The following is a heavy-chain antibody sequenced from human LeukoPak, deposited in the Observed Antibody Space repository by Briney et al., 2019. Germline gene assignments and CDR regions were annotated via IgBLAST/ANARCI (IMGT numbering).Heavy chain of an antibody. J-gene: IGHJ4*02. D-gene: IGHD3-3*01. Sequence: GGSLRLSCAASGFTFNNYAMSWVRRAPGKGPEWVSAISGDDDNTYYADSVKGRFTISRDNSKNTLHLQMNSLRAEDTAVYYCAKDWGNYDFWRAEVDYWGQGTLVTVSS. CDR3: AKDWGNYDFWRAEVDY. CDR2: ISGDDDNT. V-gene: IGHV3-23*01. CDR1: GFTFNNYA.